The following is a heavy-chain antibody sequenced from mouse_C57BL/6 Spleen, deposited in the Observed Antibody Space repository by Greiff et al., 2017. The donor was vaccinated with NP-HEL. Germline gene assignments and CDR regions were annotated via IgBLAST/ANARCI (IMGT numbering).Heavy chain of an antibody. CDR1: GYTFTSYW. D-gene: IGHD1-1*01. CDR2: IHPNSGST. Sequence: VQLQQPGAELVKPGASVKLSCKASGYTFTSYWMHWVKQRPGQGLEWIGMIHPNSGSTNYNEKFKSKATLTVDKSSSTAYMQLSSLTSEDSAVYYCARDNYGSTSGYWYFDVWGTGTTVTVSS. J-gene: IGHJ1*03. V-gene: IGHV1-64*01. CDR3: ARDNYGSTSGYWYFDV.